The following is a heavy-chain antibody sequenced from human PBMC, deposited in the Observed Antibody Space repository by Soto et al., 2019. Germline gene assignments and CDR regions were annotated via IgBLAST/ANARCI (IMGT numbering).Heavy chain of an antibody. CDR1: GGSISSYY. Sequence: SETLSLTCTVSGGSISSYYWSWIRQPPGKGLEWIGYIYYSGRTTYNPSLKSRVTISVETSKNQFSLKLSSVTAADTAVYYCARENGYNGIDYWGQGTLVTVSS. CDR2: IYYSGRT. J-gene: IGHJ4*02. CDR3: ARENGYNGIDY. D-gene: IGHD5-12*01. V-gene: IGHV4-59*01.